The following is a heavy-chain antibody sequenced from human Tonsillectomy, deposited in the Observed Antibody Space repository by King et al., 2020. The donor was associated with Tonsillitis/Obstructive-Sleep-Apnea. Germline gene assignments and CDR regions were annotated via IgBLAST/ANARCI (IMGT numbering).Heavy chain of an antibody. V-gene: IGHV3-23*04. D-gene: IGHD1-26*01. CDR1: GFTFSSYA. Sequence: VQLVESGGGLVQPGGSLRLSCAASGFTFSSYAMSWVRQAPGKGLEWVSVISGSGGTTYYADSVKGRFTISRDNSKNTLFLQMNSLRAEDTAVFYCAGWPSPSGSYYLSAFDIWGQGTMVTVSS. CDR3: AGWPSPSGSYYLSAFDI. J-gene: IGHJ3*02. CDR2: ISGSGGTT.